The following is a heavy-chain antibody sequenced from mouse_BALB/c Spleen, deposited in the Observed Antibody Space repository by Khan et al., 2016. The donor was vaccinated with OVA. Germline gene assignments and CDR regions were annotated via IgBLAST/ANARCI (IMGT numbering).Heavy chain of an antibody. V-gene: IGHV3-2*02. CDR3: ARSVTITTVVATDFDY. J-gene: IGHJ2*01. Sequence: EVKLLESGPGLVNPSQSLSLTCTVTGYSITSDYAWNWIRQFPGNKLEWMGYISYSGRTNYNPSLNSRISITRDTSTNQTFLQLNSVTTEDTATYFCARSVTITTVVATDFDYWGQGTTLTVSS. CDR1: GYSITSDYA. D-gene: IGHD1-1*01. CDR2: ISYSGRT.